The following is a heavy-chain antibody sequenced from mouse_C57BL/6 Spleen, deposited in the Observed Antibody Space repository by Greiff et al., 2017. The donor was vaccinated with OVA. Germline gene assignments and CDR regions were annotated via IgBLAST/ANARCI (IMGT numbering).Heavy chain of an antibody. CDR3: ARTRYGSGGDFDY. J-gene: IGHJ2*01. D-gene: IGHD1-1*01. CDR1: GFSLTSYA. V-gene: IGHV2-9-1*01. CDR2: IWTGGGT. Sequence: QVQLKQSGPGLVAPSQSLSITCTVSGFSLTSYAISWVRQPPGQGLEWLGVIWTGGGTTYYSALKSRLSSSKDNAKSKVFLKMNSLQTDDTARDYCARTRYGSGGDFDYWGQGTTLTVSS.